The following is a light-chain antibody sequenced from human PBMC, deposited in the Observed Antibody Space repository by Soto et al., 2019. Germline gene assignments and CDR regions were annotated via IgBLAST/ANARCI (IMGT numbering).Light chain of an antibody. J-gene: IGKJ5*01. CDR3: QQYGSSLIT. Sequence: ESVLTQSPGTLSLSPGERATLSCRASQSVSSSYLAWYQQKPGQAPRLLIYGASSRATGIPDRFSGSGSGTDFTLTISRLEPEDVAVYYCQQYGSSLITFGQGTRLEIK. CDR2: GAS. CDR1: QSVSSSY. V-gene: IGKV3-20*01.